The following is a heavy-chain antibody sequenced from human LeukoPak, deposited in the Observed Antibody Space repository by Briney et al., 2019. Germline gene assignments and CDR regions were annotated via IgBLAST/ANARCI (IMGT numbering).Heavy chain of an antibody. CDR3: AKDSSSWYGWFDS. Sequence: GGSLRLSCAASGFTFSSYGMHWVRQAPGKGLEWVAVISYDGSNKYYADSVKGRFTISRDNSKNALYLQMNSLRAEDTAVYYCAKDSSSWYGWFDSWGQGTLVTVSS. CDR1: GFTFSSYG. CDR2: ISYDGSNK. D-gene: IGHD6-13*01. V-gene: IGHV3-30*18. J-gene: IGHJ5*01.